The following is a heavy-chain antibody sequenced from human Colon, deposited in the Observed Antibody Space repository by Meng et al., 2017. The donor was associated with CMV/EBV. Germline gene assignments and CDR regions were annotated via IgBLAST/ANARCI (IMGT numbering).Heavy chain of an antibody. CDR3: ARPAYCSSTSCYFWFDP. Sequence: ISSSSYYWGWIRQPPGKGLEWIGSIYYSGSTYYNPSLKSRVTISVDTSKNQFSLKLSSVTAADTAVYYCARPAYCSSTSCYFWFDPWGQGTLVTVSS. V-gene: IGHV4-39*07. J-gene: IGHJ5*02. CDR2: IYYSGST. D-gene: IGHD2-2*01. CDR1: ISSSSYY.